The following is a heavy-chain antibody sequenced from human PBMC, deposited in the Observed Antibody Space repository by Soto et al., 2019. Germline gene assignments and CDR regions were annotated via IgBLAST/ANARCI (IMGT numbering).Heavy chain of an antibody. CDR2: ISGSGGSP. CDR1: GFTFSFYA. V-gene: IGHV3-23*01. CDR3: AKEQTLSLTHAFEI. Sequence: EVQLLESGGGLVQPGGSLRLSCAASGFTFSFYAMNWVRQAPGKGLEWVSTISGSGGSPYYADSVKGRITISRDNSNNTLYLQMNSLRADDTAVYYCAKEQTLSLTHAFEIWGQGTMVTVSS. J-gene: IGHJ3*02. D-gene: IGHD7-27*01.